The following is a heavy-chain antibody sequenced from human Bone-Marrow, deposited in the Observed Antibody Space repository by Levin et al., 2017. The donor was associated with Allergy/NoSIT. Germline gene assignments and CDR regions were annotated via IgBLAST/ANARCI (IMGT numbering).Heavy chain of an antibody. CDR2: TYYRSRWYF. J-gene: IGHJ4*02. V-gene: IGHV6-1*01. D-gene: IGHD3-9*01. CDR3: ARVLIGPFDY. CDR1: GDSVSSNSAS. Sequence: SQTLSLTCAISGDSVSSNSASWHWIRQSPSRGLEWLGRTYYRSRWYFDYEKSVKSRMTINPDTSKNQFSLRLNSVTPEDTGVFYCARVLIGPFDYWGQPTLVTVSS.